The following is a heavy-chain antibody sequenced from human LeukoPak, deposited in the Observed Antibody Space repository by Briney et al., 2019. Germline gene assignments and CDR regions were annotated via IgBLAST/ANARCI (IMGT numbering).Heavy chain of an antibody. J-gene: IGHJ4*02. V-gene: IGHV3-7*01. CDR3: ARGLYGSGRRSLMAL. CDR2: IDQDESEK. D-gene: IGHD3-10*01. CDR1: GFPFHNYW. Sequence: PGGSLRLSCAASGFPFHNYWMTWVRQAQGKGLEWVANIDQDESEKYYVDSVKGRFTISRDNADKSLYLEMTSLRVEDTAIYYCARGLYGSGRRSLMALWGPGTLVTVSS.